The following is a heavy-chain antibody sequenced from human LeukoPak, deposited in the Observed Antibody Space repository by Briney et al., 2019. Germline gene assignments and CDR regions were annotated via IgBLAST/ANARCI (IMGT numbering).Heavy chain of an antibody. V-gene: IGHV4-34*01. Sequence: PSETLSLTCAVYGGSFSGYYWSWIRQPPGKGLEWIGEINHSGSTNYNPSLKSRVTISVDTSKNQFSLKLSSVTAADTAVYYCARGSRDYIWGSYRNDYWDQGTLVTVSS. CDR3: ARGSRDYIWGSYRNDY. J-gene: IGHJ4*02. CDR2: INHSGST. CDR1: GGSFSGYY. D-gene: IGHD3-16*02.